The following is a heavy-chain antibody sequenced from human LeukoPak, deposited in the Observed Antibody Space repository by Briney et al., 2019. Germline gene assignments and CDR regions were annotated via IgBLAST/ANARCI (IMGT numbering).Heavy chain of an antibody. J-gene: IGHJ4*02. D-gene: IGHD3-9*01. V-gene: IGHV4-39*01. CDR1: GGSISSSSYY. Sequence: PSETLSLTCTVSGGSISSSSYYWGWIRQPPGKGLEWIGSIYYSGSTYYNPSLKSRVTISVDTSQNQFSLKLSSVTAADTAVYYCARQTAYYDILTGYYPYYFDYWGQGTLVTVSS. CDR3: ARQTAYYDILTGYYPYYFDY. CDR2: IYYSGST.